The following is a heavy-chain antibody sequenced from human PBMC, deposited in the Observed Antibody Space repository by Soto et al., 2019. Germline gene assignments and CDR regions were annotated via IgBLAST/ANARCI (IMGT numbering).Heavy chain of an antibody. Sequence: QVQLLQSGAEVKKPGSLVRVSCEASGGTFRTYAISWVRQAPGQGLEWMGEIIPIFGTVNYAQKFQGRVTITADESTTTVYMDLRSLRSEDTAVYYCAKGAVAGTPTSYYYYGMDVWGQGTTVTVSS. V-gene: IGHV1-69*12. CDR3: AKGAVAGTPTSYYYYGMDV. D-gene: IGHD6-19*01. CDR1: GGTFRTYA. J-gene: IGHJ6*02. CDR2: IIPIFGTV.